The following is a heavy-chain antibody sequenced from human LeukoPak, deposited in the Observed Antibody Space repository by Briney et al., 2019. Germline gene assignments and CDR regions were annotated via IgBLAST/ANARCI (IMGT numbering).Heavy chain of an antibody. CDR3: ARGYCGGDCYPDAFDI. Sequence: GGSLRLSCAASGFTFSSSSMNWARQAPGKGLEWVSSISSSSSYISYADSVKGRFTISRDNAKNSLYLQLNSLRAEDTAVYYCARGYCGGDCYPDAFDIWGQGTMVTVSS. D-gene: IGHD2-21*02. J-gene: IGHJ3*02. CDR2: ISSSSSYI. V-gene: IGHV3-21*01. CDR1: GFTFSSSS.